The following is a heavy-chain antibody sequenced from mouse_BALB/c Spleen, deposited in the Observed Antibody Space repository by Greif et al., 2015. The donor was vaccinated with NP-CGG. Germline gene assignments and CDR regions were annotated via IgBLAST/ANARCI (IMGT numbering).Heavy chain of an antibody. D-gene: IGHD2-3*01. J-gene: IGHJ1*01. CDR3: ARHDGYYFWYFDV. Sequence: EVKLVESGGGLVQPGGSLKLSCAAPGFTFSSYTMSWVRQTPEKRLEWVAYISNGGGSTYYPDTVKGRFTISRDNAKNTLYLQMSSLKSEDTAMYYCARHDGYYFWYFDVWGAGTTVTVSS. V-gene: IGHV5-12-2*01. CDR2: ISNGGGST. CDR1: GFTFSSYT.